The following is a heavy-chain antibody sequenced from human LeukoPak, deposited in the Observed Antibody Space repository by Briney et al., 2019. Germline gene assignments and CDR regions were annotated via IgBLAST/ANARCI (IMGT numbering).Heavy chain of an antibody. V-gene: IGHV5-51*01. D-gene: IGHD6-19*01. CDR2: IYPGDSDT. Sequence: GESLKISCRGSGYSFTSYWIGWVRQMPGKGLEWMGIIYPGDSDTRYSPSFQGQVTISADKSISTAYLQWSSLKASDTAMYYCARQDGSGPGIDAFDIWGQGTMVTVSS. CDR1: GYSFTSYW. J-gene: IGHJ3*02. CDR3: ARQDGSGPGIDAFDI.